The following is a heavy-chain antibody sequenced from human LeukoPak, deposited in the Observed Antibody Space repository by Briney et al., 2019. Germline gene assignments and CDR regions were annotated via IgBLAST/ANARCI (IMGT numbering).Heavy chain of an antibody. CDR1: GGSISSYY. J-gene: IGHJ5*02. CDR3: AREWELGPYNWFDP. CDR2: IYTSGST. V-gene: IGHV4-4*07. D-gene: IGHD1-26*01. Sequence: SETLSLTCTVSGGSISSYYWSWIRQPAGKGLEWIGRIYTSGSTNYNPSIKSRVIMSVDTSKNQFCLKLSSVTAADTAVYYCAREWELGPYNWFDPWGQGTLVTVSS.